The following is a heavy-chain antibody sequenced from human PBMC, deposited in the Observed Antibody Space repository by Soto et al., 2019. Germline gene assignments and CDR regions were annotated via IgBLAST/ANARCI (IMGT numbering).Heavy chain of an antibody. J-gene: IGHJ4*02. Sequence: ASETLSLTCTVPGGSVNSDYWSWIRQPPGRGLEWIGYIYSSGYTNYNPSLESRVTISVDTSKKQFSLKLNSVTAADTAVYYCAREVRYCSGGSCYSYLDHWGQGTLVTVSS. CDR3: AREVRYCSGGSCYSYLDH. CDR1: GGSVNSDY. V-gene: IGHV4-59*02. CDR2: IYSSGYT. D-gene: IGHD2-15*01.